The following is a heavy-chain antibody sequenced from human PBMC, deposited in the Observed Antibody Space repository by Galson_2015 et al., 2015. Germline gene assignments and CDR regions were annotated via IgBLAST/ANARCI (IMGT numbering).Heavy chain of an antibody. CDR3: ARDPTNYGDYVTRYGMDV. Sequence: QSGAEVKKPGESLKISCKASGGTFSSYTISWVRQAPGQGLEWMGRIIPILGIANYAQKFQGRVTITADKSTSTAYMELSSLRSEDTAVYYCARDPTNYGDYVTRYGMDVWGQGTMVTVSS. D-gene: IGHD4-17*01. CDR2: IIPILGIA. V-gene: IGHV1-69*04. J-gene: IGHJ6*02. CDR1: GGTFSSYT.